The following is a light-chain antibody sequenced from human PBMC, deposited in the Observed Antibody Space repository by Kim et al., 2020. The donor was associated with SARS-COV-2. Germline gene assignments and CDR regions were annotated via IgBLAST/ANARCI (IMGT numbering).Light chain of an antibody. CDR1: SSNIGAGYD. V-gene: IGLV1-40*01. CDR2: ANN. J-gene: IGLJ3*02. CDR3: QSSDSSRGGV. Sequence: QSVLTQPPSVSGAPGQRVTIPCTVTSSNIGAGYDVHWYQQWPETAPRLLIYANNNRPSGVPDRFSGSKSGNSASLAITGLQAEDEAVYYCQSSDSSRGGVFGGGTQLTVL.